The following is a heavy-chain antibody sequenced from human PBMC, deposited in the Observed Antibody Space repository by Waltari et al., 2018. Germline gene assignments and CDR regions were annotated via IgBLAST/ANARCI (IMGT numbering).Heavy chain of an antibody. CDR1: GLIFTNFG. D-gene: IGHD5-18*01. V-gene: IGHV3-23*01. J-gene: IGHJ3*02. Sequence: EVQVSESGGGLVQPGGSLSLSCGISISGLIFTNFGISWVRQAPGKGLEWVADMSDNGRTHYPDSVKGRFTISRDNSKSMVHLQMNSLRDEDTAVYYCVRYGYGDIWGRGTMVTVSS. CDR2: MSDNGRT. CDR3: VRYGYGDI.